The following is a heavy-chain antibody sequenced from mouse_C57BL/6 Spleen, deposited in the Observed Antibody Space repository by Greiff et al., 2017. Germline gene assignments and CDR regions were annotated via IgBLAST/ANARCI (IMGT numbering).Heavy chain of an antibody. V-gene: IGHV1-80*01. J-gene: IGHJ1*03. CDR3: ARGGNGYFDV. CDR2: IYPGDGDT. Sequence: LVESGAELVKPGASVKISCKASGYAFSSYWMNWVKQRPGKGLEWIGQIYPGDGDTNYNGKFKGKATLTADKSSSTAYMQLSSLTSEDSAVYFCARGGNGYFDVWGTGTTVTVSS. CDR1: GYAFSSYW.